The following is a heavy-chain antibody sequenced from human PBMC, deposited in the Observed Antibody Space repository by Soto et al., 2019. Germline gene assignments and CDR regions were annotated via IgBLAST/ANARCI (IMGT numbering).Heavy chain of an antibody. D-gene: IGHD5-18*01. CDR3: ASLVAGYSYGHFDY. J-gene: IGHJ4*02. V-gene: IGHV4-59*01. CDR2: IFYRGST. CDR1: GGSICGYS. Sequence: SETLSLTCTVSGGSICGYSRSWIRQPPGKGLEWIGYIFYRGSTNYNPSLKSRVTISVDTSKNQFSLKLSSVTAADTAVYYCASLVAGYSYGHFDYWGQGTRVTVSS.